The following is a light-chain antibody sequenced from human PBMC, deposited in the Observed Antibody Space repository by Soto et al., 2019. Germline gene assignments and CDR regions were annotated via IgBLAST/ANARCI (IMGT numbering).Light chain of an antibody. CDR2: LSSDGSH. CDR3: QTWDTGARVV. Sequence: QSVLTQSPSASASLGASVKLTCTLSSGHSSYAIAWHQQQPEKGPRYLMKLSSDGSHSKGDGIPDRFSGSSSGAERYLTISSLQSEDEADYYCQTWDTGARVVFGGWPKLTVL. V-gene: IGLV4-69*01. CDR1: SGHSSYA. J-gene: IGLJ2*01.